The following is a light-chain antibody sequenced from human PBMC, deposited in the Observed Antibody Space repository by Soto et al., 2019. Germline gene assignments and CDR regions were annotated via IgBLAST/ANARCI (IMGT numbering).Light chain of an antibody. V-gene: IGKV3-20*01. CDR1: QSFSSSY. J-gene: IGKJ2*01. CDR2: GAS. Sequence: EIVLTQSPGTLSLSPGERATLSCRASQSFSSSYLAWYQQKPGQAPRLLIYGASSRATGIPDRFSGSGSGTDFTLTISRLEPEDLAVYYCQQYGSSLYTVGQGTKLEIK. CDR3: QQYGSSLYT.